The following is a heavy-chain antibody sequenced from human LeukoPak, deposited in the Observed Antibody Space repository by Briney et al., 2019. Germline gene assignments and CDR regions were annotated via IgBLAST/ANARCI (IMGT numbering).Heavy chain of an antibody. D-gene: IGHD4-17*01. V-gene: IGHV4-39*07. J-gene: IGHJ4*02. CDR2: IYYSGST. CDR3: ASSANYGDFRADY. CDR1: GGSISSYY. Sequence: PSETLSLTCAVSGGSISSYYWSWIRQPPGKGLEWIGSIYYSGSTYYNPSLKSRVTISVDTSKNQFSLKLSSVTAADTAVYYCASSANYGDFRADYWGQGTLVTVSS.